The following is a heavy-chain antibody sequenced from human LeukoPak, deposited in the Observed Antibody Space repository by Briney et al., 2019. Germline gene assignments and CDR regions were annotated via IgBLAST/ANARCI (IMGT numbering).Heavy chain of an antibody. CDR1: GGSISSGGYY. Sequence: PSETLSLTCTVSGGSISSGGYYWSWIRQHPGKGLEWIGYIYYSGSTYYNPSLKSRVTISVDTSKNQFSLKLSSVTAADTAVYYCARDNGPQQLVGGWFDPWGQGTLVTVSS. CDR3: ARDNGPQQLVGGWFDP. CDR2: IYYSGST. D-gene: IGHD6-13*01. V-gene: IGHV4-31*03. J-gene: IGHJ5*02.